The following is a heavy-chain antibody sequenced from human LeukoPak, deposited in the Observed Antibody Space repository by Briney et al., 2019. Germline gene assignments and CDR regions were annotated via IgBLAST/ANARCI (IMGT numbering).Heavy chain of an antibody. V-gene: IGHV4-4*02. CDR3: ASKMVRGVNGFDY. J-gene: IGHJ4*02. Sequence: PSGTLSLTCAVSGGSISSSNWWSWVRQPPGKGLEWIGEIYHSGSTNYNPSLKSRVTISVDKSKNQFSLKLSSVTAADTAVYYCASKMVRGVNGFDYWGQGTLVTVSS. CDR1: GGSISSSNW. D-gene: IGHD3-10*01. CDR2: IYHSGST.